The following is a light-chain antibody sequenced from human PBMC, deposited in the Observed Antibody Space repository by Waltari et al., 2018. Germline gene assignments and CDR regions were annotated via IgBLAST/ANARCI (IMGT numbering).Light chain of an antibody. V-gene: IGKV3-20*01. CDR3: LQYGSSPRT. Sequence: EIVLTQSPGTLSLSPGERATLSCRASQSVSSSYLAWYQQKPGQAPRLLIYAASSRATGIPDRFSGSGSGTDFTLIISRLESEDFVLYYCLQYGSSPRTFGGGTKVEI. J-gene: IGKJ4*01. CDR1: QSVSSSY. CDR2: AAS.